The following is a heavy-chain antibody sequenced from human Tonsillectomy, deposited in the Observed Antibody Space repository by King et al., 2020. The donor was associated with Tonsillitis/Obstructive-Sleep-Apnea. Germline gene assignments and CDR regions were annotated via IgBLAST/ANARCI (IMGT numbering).Heavy chain of an antibody. J-gene: IGHJ6*03. D-gene: IGHD2-2*01. CDR2: IYPGDSDT. CDR3: ARSIVVVPANYYYMDV. CDR1: GYSFTSYW. V-gene: IGHV5-51*01. Sequence: QLVQSGAEVKKPGESLKISCKGSGYSFTSYWIGWVRQMPGKGLEWMGIIYPGDSDTRYSPSFQGQVTISADKSISTAYLQWSSLKASDTAMYHCARSIVVVPANYYYMDVWGKGTTVTVSS.